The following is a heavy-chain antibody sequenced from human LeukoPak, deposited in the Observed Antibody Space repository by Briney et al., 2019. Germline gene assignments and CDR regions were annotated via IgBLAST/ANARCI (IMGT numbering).Heavy chain of an antibody. V-gene: IGHV3-66*01. Sequence: GGSLRLSCAASGFTVSSNYMGWVRQAPGKGLEWVSVIYSGGSTDYKDSVKDRFIISRDNSKNTLYLQMNSLRAEDTAVYYCAKEMATMNAFDIWGQGTMVTVSS. J-gene: IGHJ3*02. CDR2: IYSGGST. D-gene: IGHD5-24*01. CDR3: AKEMATMNAFDI. CDR1: GFTVSSNY.